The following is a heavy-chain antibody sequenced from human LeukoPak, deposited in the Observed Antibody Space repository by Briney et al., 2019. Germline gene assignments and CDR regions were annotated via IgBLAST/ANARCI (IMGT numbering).Heavy chain of an antibody. J-gene: IGHJ4*02. CDR3: ARLGGAVFAKHFFDY. Sequence: GESLKISCKVSGYTFSDYWIGWVRQMPGKGLEWMGIIYPGDSQTRYSPSFQGQVTMSADKSITTAYLQWTSLKASDTAMYYCARLGGAVFAKHFFDYWGQGTVVTVSS. CDR1: GYTFSDYW. D-gene: IGHD3-16*01. CDR2: IYPGDSQT. V-gene: IGHV5-51*01.